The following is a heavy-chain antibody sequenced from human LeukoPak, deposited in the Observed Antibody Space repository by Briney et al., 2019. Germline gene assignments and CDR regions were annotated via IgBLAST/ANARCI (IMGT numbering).Heavy chain of an antibody. J-gene: IGHJ5*01. V-gene: IGHV3-21*01. Sequence: GGSLRLSCAASGFVFSTHSMNWVRQAPGKGLEWVSWISSSNGDIYYADSMRGRFTISRDDAKKSLYLQMNSLRAEDTAVYYCVRDADGGNSWFDSWGQGTLVTVSS. CDR1: GFVFSTHS. CDR3: VRDADGGNSWFDS. D-gene: IGHD4-23*01. CDR2: ISSSNGDI.